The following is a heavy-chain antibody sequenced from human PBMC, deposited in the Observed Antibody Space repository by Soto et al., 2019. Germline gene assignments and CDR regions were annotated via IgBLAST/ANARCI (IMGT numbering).Heavy chain of an antibody. V-gene: IGHV1-18*01. CDR3: ARGGATNGMDV. Sequence: QVQLMQSGAEVKKPGASVKVSCKASGYTFTNYGITWVRQAPGQGLEWMGWISAYNGYTNYALNLQGRVTMTTDTSTSTADMELRSLISDDTGVYFCARGGATNGMDVWGQGTTVTVSS. J-gene: IGHJ6*02. D-gene: IGHD3-16*01. CDR2: ISAYNGYT. CDR1: GYTFTNYG.